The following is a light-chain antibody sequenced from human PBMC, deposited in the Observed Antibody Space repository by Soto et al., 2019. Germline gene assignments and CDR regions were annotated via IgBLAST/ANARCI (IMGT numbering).Light chain of an antibody. CDR1: QSVNNNY. CDR3: QRYGTSQYT. V-gene: IGKV3-20*01. Sequence: EIVLTQSPGTLSLSPGVRATLSCRASQSVNNNYLAWYQQKPGQAPKLLIYGASSRATGIPDRFSGSGSGTDFSLTISRLEPEDGAVYYCQRYGTSQYTFGQGTKLELK. J-gene: IGKJ2*01. CDR2: GAS.